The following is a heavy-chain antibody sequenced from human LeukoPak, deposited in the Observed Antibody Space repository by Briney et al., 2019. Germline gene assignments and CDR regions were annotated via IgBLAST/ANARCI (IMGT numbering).Heavy chain of an antibody. CDR2: IYSGGST. CDR1: GFTVSSNY. V-gene: IGHV3-66*01. Sequence: GGSLRLSCAASGFTVSSNYMSWVRQAPGKGLEWVSVIYSGGSTYYADSVKGRFTISRDNSKNTLYFQMNSLRAEDTAVYCCARGTWILGAFDMWGQGTMVTVSS. CDR3: ARGTWILGAFDM. J-gene: IGHJ3*02. D-gene: IGHD2-2*03.